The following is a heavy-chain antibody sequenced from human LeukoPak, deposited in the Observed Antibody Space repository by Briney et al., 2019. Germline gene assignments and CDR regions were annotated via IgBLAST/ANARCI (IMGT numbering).Heavy chain of an antibody. V-gene: IGHV4-38-2*02. J-gene: IGHJ3*02. D-gene: IGHD6-19*01. CDR2: IYHSGST. Sequence: PSETLSLTCAASGYSISSGYYWGWIRQPPGKGLEWIGSIYHSGSTYYNPSLKSRVTISVDTSKNQFSLKLSSVTAADTAVYYCARDPGIAVAGTDAFDIWGQGTMVTVSS. CDR3: ARDPGIAVAGTDAFDI. CDR1: GYSISSGYY.